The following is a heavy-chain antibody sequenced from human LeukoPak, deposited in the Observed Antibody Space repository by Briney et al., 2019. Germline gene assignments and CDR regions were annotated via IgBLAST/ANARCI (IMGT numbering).Heavy chain of an antibody. V-gene: IGHV4-59*01. CDR2: IYYSGNT. CDR3: ARVSYGDNHFDI. Sequence: SETLSLTCTVSGGSISYYYWSWIRQPPGKGLEWIGYIYYSGNTNYNPSLKSRVTISVDTSNNQFSLNLSSVTAADTAVFYCARVSYGDNHFDIWGRGTMVTISS. D-gene: IGHD4-23*01. J-gene: IGHJ3*02. CDR1: GGSISYYY.